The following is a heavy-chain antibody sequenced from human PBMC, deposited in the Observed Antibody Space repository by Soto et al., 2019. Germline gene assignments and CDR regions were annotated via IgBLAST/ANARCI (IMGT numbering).Heavy chain of an antibody. CDR1: GDSISSYY. CDR3: ARRVKSGSGRRPAYYFDY. J-gene: IGHJ4*02. CDR2: MSYSGST. V-gene: IGHV4-59*01. D-gene: IGHD3-10*01. Sequence: QVQLQESGPGLVKPSETLSLTCTVSGDSISSYYWSWIRQPPGKGLEWIGYMSYSGSTNYNPSLKSRVTMSLDTSKNQFSLKLSSVTAADTAVYYCARRVKSGSGRRPAYYFDYWGQGSLVTVSS.